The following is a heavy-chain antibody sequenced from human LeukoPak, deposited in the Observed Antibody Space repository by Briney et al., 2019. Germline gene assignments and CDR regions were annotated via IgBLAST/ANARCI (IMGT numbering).Heavy chain of an antibody. J-gene: IGHJ5*02. CDR1: GYTFTSYG. CDR2: ISAYNGNT. Sequence: GASVKVSCKASGYTFTSYGISWVRQAPGQGLEWMGWISAYNGNTNYAQKLQGRVTMTTDTSTSTAYMELRSLRSDDTAVYYCARDSKYYSGGSCYADWFDPWGQRNLVTVSS. CDR3: ARDSKYYSGGSCYADWFDP. V-gene: IGHV1-18*01. D-gene: IGHD2-15*01.